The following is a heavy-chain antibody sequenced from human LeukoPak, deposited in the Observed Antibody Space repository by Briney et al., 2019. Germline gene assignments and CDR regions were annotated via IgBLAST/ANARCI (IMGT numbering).Heavy chain of an antibody. CDR1: GGSISSGGYY. J-gene: IGHJ4*02. V-gene: IGHV4-31*03. D-gene: IGHD3-10*01. CDR3: ARDRKGLLFY. CDR2: IYYSGST. Sequence: SETLSLTCTVSGGSISSGGYYWSWIRQHPGKGLEWIGYIYYSGSTYYNPSLKSRVTISVDTSKNQFSLKLSSVTAADTAVYYCARDRKGLLFYWGQGTLVTVSS.